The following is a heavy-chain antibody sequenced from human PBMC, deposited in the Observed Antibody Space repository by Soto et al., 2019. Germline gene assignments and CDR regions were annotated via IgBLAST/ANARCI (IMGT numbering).Heavy chain of an antibody. Sequence: EVQLVESGGGLVQPGGSLRLSCAASGFTFSSYSMNWVRQAPGKGLEWVSYISSSSSTIYYADSVKGRFTISRDNAKNSLYLQMNSLRDEDTAVYYCARDFRPRYYYGMDVWGQGTTVTVSS. J-gene: IGHJ6*02. CDR2: ISSSSSTI. CDR3: ARDFRPRYYYGMDV. CDR1: GFTFSSYS. V-gene: IGHV3-48*02.